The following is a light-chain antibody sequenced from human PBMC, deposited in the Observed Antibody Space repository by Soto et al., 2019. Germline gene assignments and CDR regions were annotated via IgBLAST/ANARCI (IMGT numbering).Light chain of an antibody. J-gene: IGKJ1*01. CDR1: QDIDSW. Sequence: DIQMTQSPSSVSASVGERVTITCRSSQDIDSWLAWYQQKPGKAPKLLIYAASSLQSGVPSRFSGSGSGTDFTFTISSLQPEDFATYYCQQGSSFPWTFGQGTKVDIK. V-gene: IGKV1-12*01. CDR3: QQGSSFPWT. CDR2: AAS.